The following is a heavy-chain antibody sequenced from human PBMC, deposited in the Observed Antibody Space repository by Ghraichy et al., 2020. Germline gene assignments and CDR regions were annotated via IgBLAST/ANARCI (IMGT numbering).Heavy chain of an antibody. D-gene: IGHD3-16*01. J-gene: IGHJ6*02. CDR3: AKMKGMIRPNYSMDV. CDR2: LSGSSSAI. Sequence: GESLNISCTASGLTFSSFAMSWVRQAPGKGLEWVSGLSGSSSAIYYAASVKGRFAISRDNSQNTLYLQMNSLRAEDTAIYYCAKMKGMIRPNYSMDVWGQGTTVIVSS. V-gene: IGHV3-23*01. CDR1: GLTFSSFA.